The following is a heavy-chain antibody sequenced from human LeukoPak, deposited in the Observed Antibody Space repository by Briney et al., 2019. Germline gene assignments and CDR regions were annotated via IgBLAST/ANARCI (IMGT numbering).Heavy chain of an antibody. V-gene: IGHV4-4*07. Sequence: SETLSLTCTVSGGSISSYYWSWIRQPAGKGLEWIGRIYTSGSTNYNPSLKSRVTMSVDTSKKQFSLKLSSVTAADTAVYYCARVEYQPPKGDYFDYWGQGTLVTVSS. CDR1: GGSISSYY. J-gene: IGHJ4*02. D-gene: IGHD2-2*01. CDR3: ARVEYQPPKGDYFDY. CDR2: IYTSGST.